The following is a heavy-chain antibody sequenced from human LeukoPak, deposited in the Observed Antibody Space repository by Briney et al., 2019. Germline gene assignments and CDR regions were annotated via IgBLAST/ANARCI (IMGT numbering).Heavy chain of an antibody. Sequence: GGSLRLSCAAFGFTFSSYAMSWVRQAPGKGLEWVSAISGSGGSTYYADSVKGRFTISRDNSKNTLYLQMNSLRAEDTAVYYCAKDHGIAVASYFDYWGQGTLVTVSS. CDR3: AKDHGIAVASYFDY. CDR1: GFTFSSYA. D-gene: IGHD6-19*01. V-gene: IGHV3-23*01. J-gene: IGHJ4*02. CDR2: ISGSGGST.